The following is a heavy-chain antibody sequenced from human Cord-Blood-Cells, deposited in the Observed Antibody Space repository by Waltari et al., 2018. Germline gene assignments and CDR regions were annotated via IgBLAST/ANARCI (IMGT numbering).Heavy chain of an antibody. V-gene: IGHV3-15*01. Sequence: EVQLVESGGGLVKPGGSLRLSCAASGFTFSNAWMSWVRQAPGKGLEWVGRIKSKTDGGTTDYAAPVKGRFTISRDDSKNTLYLQMNSLKTEDTAVYYCTLGRAVVPAATFYYYYYMDVWGKGTTVTVSS. CDR2: IKSKTDGGTT. D-gene: IGHD2-2*01. CDR3: TLGRAVVPAATFYYYYYMDV. CDR1: GFTFSNAW. J-gene: IGHJ6*03.